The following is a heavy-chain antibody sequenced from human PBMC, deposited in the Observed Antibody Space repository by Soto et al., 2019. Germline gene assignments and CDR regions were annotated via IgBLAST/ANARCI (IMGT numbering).Heavy chain of an antibody. CDR1: GGSISSYY. Sequence: SDTLSLTCTVSGGSISSYYWSWIRQPPGKGLEWIGYIYYSGSTNYNPSLKSRVTISVDTSKNQFSLKLSSVTAADTAVYYCARAPPGVKWFDPWGQGTLVTVSS. D-gene: IGHD3-10*01. J-gene: IGHJ5*02. V-gene: IGHV4-59*01. CDR2: IYYSGST. CDR3: ARAPPGVKWFDP.